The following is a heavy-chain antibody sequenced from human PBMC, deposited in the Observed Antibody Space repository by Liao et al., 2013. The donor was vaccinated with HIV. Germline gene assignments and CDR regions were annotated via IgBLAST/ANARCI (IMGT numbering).Heavy chain of an antibody. D-gene: IGHD3-22*01. CDR1: GGSFSGYY. J-gene: IGHJ4*02. CDR3: ASTSKDSSGFYYDY. Sequence: QVQLQQWGAGLLKPSETLSLTCAVYGGSFSGYYWSWIRQPPGKGLEWIGEINHSGSTNYNPSLKSRVTISVDTSKNQFSLNLKSVTAADTAVFYCASTSKDSSGFYYDYWGQGSLVTVSS. CDR2: INHSGST. V-gene: IGHV4-34*01.